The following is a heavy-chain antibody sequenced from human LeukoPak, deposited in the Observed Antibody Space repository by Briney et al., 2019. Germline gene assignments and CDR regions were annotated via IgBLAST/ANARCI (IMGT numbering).Heavy chain of an antibody. D-gene: IGHD5-18*01. Sequence: SVKVSCKASGYTFTGYYMHWVRQAPGQGLEWMGRINPTTGGTNYAQKFQGRVTMTRDTSISTAYMELSRLRSDDTAVYYCARVHSYGYDSDFDYWGRGTLVTVSS. CDR3: ARVHSYGYDSDFDY. CDR2: INPTTGGT. J-gene: IGHJ4*02. CDR1: GYTFTGYY. V-gene: IGHV1-2*06.